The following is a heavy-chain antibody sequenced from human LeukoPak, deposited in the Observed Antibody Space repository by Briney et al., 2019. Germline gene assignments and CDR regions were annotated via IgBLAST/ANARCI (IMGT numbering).Heavy chain of an antibody. J-gene: IGHJ4*02. CDR2: ISSSSSYI. V-gene: IGHV3-21*01. Sequence: GGSLRLSCAASGFTFSSYSMNWVRQAPGKGLEWVSSISSSSSYIYYPDSVKGRFTISRDNAKNSLYLQMNSLRAEDTAVYYCARTLNYPLGAHNDYWGQGTLVTVSS. CDR1: GFTFSSYS. CDR3: ARTLNYPLGAHNDY. D-gene: IGHD1-26*01.